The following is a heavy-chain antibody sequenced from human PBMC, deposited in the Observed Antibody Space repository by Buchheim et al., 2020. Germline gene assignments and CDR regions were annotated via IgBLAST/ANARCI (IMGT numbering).Heavy chain of an antibody. J-gene: IGHJ5*02. CDR2: IYYSGST. Sequence: QLQLQESGPGLVKPSETLSLTCTVSGGSISSSSYYWGWIRQPPGKGLEWIGSIYYSGSTYYKSSLKSRVTISEDTSKNQFSLRLSSVTAADTAVYYCARPSSSSWYGSWFDPWDQGTL. D-gene: IGHD6-13*01. CDR3: ARPSSSSWYGSWFDP. V-gene: IGHV4-39*01. CDR1: GGSISSSSYY.